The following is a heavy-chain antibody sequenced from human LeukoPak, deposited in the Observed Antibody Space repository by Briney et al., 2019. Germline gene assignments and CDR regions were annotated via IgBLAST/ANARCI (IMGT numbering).Heavy chain of an antibody. CDR2: IYHSGST. CDR1: GGSISSGGYS. V-gene: IGHV4-30-2*01. CDR3: ARVAAYNWSDP. Sequence: TLSLTCAVSGGSISSGGYSWSWIRQPPGKGLEWIGYIYHSGSTYYNPSLKSRVTISVDRSKNQFSLKLSSVTAADTAVYYCARVAAYNWSDPWGQGTLVTVSS. J-gene: IGHJ5*02.